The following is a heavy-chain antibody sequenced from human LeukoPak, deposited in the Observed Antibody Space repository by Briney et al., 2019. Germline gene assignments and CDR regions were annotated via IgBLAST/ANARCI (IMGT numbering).Heavy chain of an antibody. V-gene: IGHV3-21*01. D-gene: IGHD6-13*01. CDR2: ISSSSSYI. CDR3: ASGSSSWAYYFDY. Sequence: KSGGSLRLSCAASRFTFSSYAMSWVRQAPGKGLEWVSSISSSSSYIYYADSVKGRFTISRDNAKNSLYLQMNSLRAEDTAVYYCASGSSSWAYYFDYWGQGTLVTVSS. CDR1: RFTFSSYA. J-gene: IGHJ4*02.